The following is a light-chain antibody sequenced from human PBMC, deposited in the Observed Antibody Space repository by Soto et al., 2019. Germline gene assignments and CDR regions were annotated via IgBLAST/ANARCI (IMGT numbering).Light chain of an antibody. J-gene: IGLJ3*02. V-gene: IGLV2-8*01. CDR3: SSYAGSNNWGV. CDR2: EVN. Sequence: QSALTQPPSASGSPGQSVTISCTGTSSDVGGYNYVSWYHQHPGKAPKLLIYEVNKRPSGVPDRFSGSKSGNTASLTVSGLQAEDEADYYCSSYAGSNNWGVFGGGTKLTVL. CDR1: SSDVGGYNY.